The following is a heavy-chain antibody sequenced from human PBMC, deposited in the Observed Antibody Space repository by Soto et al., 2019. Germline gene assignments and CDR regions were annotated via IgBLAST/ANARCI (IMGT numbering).Heavy chain of an antibody. J-gene: IGHJ4*02. Sequence: EVQLLESGGGLVQPGGSLRLSCAASGFIFSSYAMTWVRQVPGKGLEWVSVISASGDAADYADSLKGRFTISRDNSENILFLHMNNLRGDDTAVYYCVKGPEDCSGARCSSGLVYWGQGTLVTVS. D-gene: IGHD2-15*01. V-gene: IGHV3-23*01. CDR1: GFIFSSYA. CDR2: ISASGDAA. CDR3: VKGPEDCSGARCSSGLVY.